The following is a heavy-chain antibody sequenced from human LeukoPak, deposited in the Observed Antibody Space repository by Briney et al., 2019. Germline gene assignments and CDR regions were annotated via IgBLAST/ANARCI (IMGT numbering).Heavy chain of an antibody. J-gene: IGHJ6*03. CDR1: GFTFSNYG. D-gene: IGHD2-2*01. CDR2: ISGGGGST. Sequence: PGGSLRLSCTASGFTFSNYGMNWVRQAPGKGLEWVSVISGGGGSTYYADSVMGRFTISRDNSKDTPYLQMNSLRAEDTAVYYCAKTFRSTSMDVWGKGTTVTVSS. V-gene: IGHV3-23*01. CDR3: AKTFRSTSMDV.